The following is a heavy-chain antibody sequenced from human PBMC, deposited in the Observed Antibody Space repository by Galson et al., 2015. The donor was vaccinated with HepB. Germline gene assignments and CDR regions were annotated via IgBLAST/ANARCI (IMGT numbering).Heavy chain of an antibody. V-gene: IGHV3-30*18. J-gene: IGHJ6*02. D-gene: IGHD2-15*01. CDR1: GFTFRTYG. CDR3: ANLYCSANSCYGYSHYGMDV. Sequence: PRLSCAASGFTFRTYGMHWDRQAPGKGLEWVAVISYDESQKYYADSVKGRFTISRDNSNNMLYLQMNSLRLEDTAVYYCANLYCSANSCYGYSHYGMDVWGQGTTVIVSS. CDR2: ISYDESQK.